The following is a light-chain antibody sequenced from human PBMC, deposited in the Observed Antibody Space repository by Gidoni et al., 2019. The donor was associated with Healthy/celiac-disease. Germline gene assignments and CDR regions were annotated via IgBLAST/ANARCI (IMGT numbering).Light chain of an antibody. J-gene: IGKJ4*01. V-gene: IGKV1-39*01. CDR2: AAS. CDR3: QQSYSTPPLT. CDR1: QSISSY. Sequence: SASVGDRVTITCRASQSISSYLNWYQQKPGKAPKLLIYAASSLQSGVPSRFSGSESGTDFTLTISSLQPEDFATYYCQQSYSTPPLTFGGGTKVEIK.